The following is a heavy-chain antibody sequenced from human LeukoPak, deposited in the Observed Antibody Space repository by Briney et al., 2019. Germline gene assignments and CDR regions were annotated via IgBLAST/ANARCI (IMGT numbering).Heavy chain of an antibody. Sequence: TLSLTCTVSGGSISSYYWSWIRQPPGKGLEWIGYIYYSGSTNYNPSLKSRVTISVDTSKNQFSLKLSSVTAADTAVYYCAIASRYGGIPLDYWGQGTLVTVSS. J-gene: IGHJ4*02. CDR2: IYYSGST. CDR1: GGSISSYY. CDR3: AIASRYGGIPLDY. V-gene: IGHV4-59*01. D-gene: IGHD2-15*01.